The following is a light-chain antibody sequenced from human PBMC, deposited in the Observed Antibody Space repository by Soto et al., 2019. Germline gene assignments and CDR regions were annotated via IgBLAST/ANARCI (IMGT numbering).Light chain of an antibody. CDR2: DVG. Sequence: QSALTQPASVSGSPGQSITIACTGTSSDIGGYNFVSWYQQHPGKAPKLLIYDVGNRPSGVSNRFSGSKSGNTASLTISGLQGGDGAQYYCNSYRTVSTYVFGTGTKLTVL. J-gene: IGLJ1*01. CDR1: SSDIGGYNF. V-gene: IGLV2-14*01. CDR3: NSYRTVSTYV.